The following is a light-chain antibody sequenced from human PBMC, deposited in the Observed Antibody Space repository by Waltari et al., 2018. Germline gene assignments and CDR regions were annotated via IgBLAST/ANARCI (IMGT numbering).Light chain of an antibody. CDR3: QTWDLIAVT. V-gene: IGLV3-1*01. J-gene: IGLJ2*01. CDR2: QNN. CDR1: TLGHKY. Sequence: SYEVTQPPSLSVSPGQTASLTCSGATLGHKYTSWYQQRPGQSPLLVMHQNNVRPSGIPERFSGSSSGNTATLTISGTLSMDEAVYYCQTWDLIAVTFGGGTQLTVL.